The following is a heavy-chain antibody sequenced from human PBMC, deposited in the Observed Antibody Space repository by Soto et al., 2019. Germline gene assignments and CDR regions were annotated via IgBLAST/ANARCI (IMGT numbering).Heavy chain of an antibody. D-gene: IGHD3-10*01. CDR1: GYSFTSYW. V-gene: IGHV5-10-1*01. CDR2: IDPSDSYT. Sequence: GESLKISCKGSGYSFTSYWISWVRQMPGKGLEWMGRIDPSDSYTNYSPSFQGHVTISADKSISTAYLQWSSLKSSDTAMYFCASFLVRGVIITSNYYGMDVWGQGTTVTVSS. J-gene: IGHJ6*02. CDR3: ASFLVRGVIITSNYYGMDV.